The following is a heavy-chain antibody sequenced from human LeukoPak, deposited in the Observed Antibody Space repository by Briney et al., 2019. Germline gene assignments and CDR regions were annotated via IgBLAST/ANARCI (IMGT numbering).Heavy chain of an antibody. CDR2: INHSGST. D-gene: IGHD3-22*01. CDR1: GGSFSGYY. Sequence: PSETLSLTCAVYGGSFSGYYWSWIRQPPGKGLEWIGEINHSGSTNYNPSLKSRVAISVDTSKNQFSLKLSSATAADTAVYYCASKLSYYDSSGTHYYMDVWGKGTTVTVSS. V-gene: IGHV4-34*01. CDR3: ASKLSYYDSSGTHYYMDV. J-gene: IGHJ6*03.